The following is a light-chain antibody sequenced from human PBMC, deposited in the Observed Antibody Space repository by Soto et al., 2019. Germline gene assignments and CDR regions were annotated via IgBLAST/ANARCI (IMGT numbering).Light chain of an antibody. J-gene: IGLJ3*02. CDR2: EVR. CDR1: MRDVGAYNL. V-gene: IGLV2-14*01. CDR3: SAYTARSTLV. Sequence: QSVLTQPASVSGSAGQSITISCSGTMRDVGAYNLVSWYQQHPGTAPKLIIYEVRNRPSGMSSRFSGSRSGNTASLTISGLQSEDEGDYYCSAYTARSTLVFGGGTKLTVL.